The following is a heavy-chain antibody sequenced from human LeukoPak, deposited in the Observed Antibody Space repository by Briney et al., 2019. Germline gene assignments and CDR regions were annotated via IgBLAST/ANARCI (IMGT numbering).Heavy chain of an antibody. CDR3: TKAPNRYYFDY. CDR2: INQDGREK. CDR1: GFSFRDSW. J-gene: IGHJ4*02. V-gene: IGHV3-7*05. Sequence: PGGSLRLSCAHSGFSFRDSWRSWVRQIPGKGLEWVAYINQDGREKYYADSVKGRFTISRDNAKNSVYLQMDSLRDEDTAIYHCTKAPNRYYFDYWGLGTLVTVS. D-gene: IGHD1-14*01.